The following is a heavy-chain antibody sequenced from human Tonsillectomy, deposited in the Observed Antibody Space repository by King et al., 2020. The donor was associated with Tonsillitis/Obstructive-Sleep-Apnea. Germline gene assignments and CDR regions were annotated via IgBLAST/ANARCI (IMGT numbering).Heavy chain of an antibody. CDR2: ISGYNGNT. D-gene: IGHD3-16*01. CDR1: GYTFTSYG. Sequence: QLVQSGAEVKKPGASVKVSCKASGYTFTSYGISWVRQAPGQGLEWMGWISGYNGNTNYAQKFQGRVTMTTDTSTRTVYMDLRSLRSDDMAVYYCARDDKNYAPYGIDVWGQGTTVTVSS. V-gene: IGHV1-18*03. J-gene: IGHJ6*02. CDR3: ARDDKNYAPYGIDV.